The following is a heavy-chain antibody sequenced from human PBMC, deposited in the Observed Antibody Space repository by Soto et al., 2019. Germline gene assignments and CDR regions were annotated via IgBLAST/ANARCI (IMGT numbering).Heavy chain of an antibody. CDR3: ARAFLHAFIVVVPAAVPIWFVP. V-gene: IGHV4-31*01. D-gene: IGHD2-2*01. CDR2: IYYSGST. J-gene: IGHJ5*02. CDR1: GCSISGGGYY. Sequence: QVQLQESRPGLVKPSQTLSLTCTVSGCSISGGGYYLSWIRQHPGKGLECIGYIYYSGSTYYNSATKKKVKITVEPSMTQSYLKLRSVAAADTAAYYCARAFLHAFIVVVPAAVPIWFVPWAHVTLVA.